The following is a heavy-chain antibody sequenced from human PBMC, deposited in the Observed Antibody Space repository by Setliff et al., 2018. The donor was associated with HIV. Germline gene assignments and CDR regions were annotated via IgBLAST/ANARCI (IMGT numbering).Heavy chain of an antibody. Sequence: ASVKVSCKASGGTFSSYAISWVRQAPGQGLEWMGGIIPIFGTANYAQKFQGRVTITADESTSTAYMELSSLRSEDTAVYYCARGADYYDTSDSGEDAFDIWGQGTMVT. V-gene: IGHV1-69*13. D-gene: IGHD3-22*01. J-gene: IGHJ3*02. CDR3: ARGADYYDTSDSGEDAFDI. CDR1: GGTFSSYA. CDR2: IIPIFGTA.